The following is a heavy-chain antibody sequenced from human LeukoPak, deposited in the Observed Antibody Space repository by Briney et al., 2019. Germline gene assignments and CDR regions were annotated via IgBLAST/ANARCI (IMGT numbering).Heavy chain of an antibody. CDR3: AKCSRGYYDSSGYRRYYFDY. CDR2: IIGSGGST. Sequence: GGSLGLSCAASGVTFSSYAMSWVRQAPGEGLEWVSAIIGSGGSTYYADSVKGRFTISRDNSKNTLYLQMNSLRAEDTAVYYCAKCSRGYYDSSGYRRYYFDYWGQGTLVTVSS. CDR1: GVTFSSYA. J-gene: IGHJ4*02. V-gene: IGHV3-23*01. D-gene: IGHD3-22*01.